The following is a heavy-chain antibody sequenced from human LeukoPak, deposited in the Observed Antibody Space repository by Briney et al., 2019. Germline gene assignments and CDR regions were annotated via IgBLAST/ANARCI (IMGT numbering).Heavy chain of an antibody. CDR1: GYTFTDYY. D-gene: IGHD1-26*01. Sequence: GASVKVSCKASGYTFTDYYMHWVRQAPGQGFEWMGIINPITGRTSYAQEFQGRVTMTRDTSTSTFYMALSSLRSEDTAVYYCARPSGVGATLYYFDQWGQGTLVTVSP. V-gene: IGHV1-46*01. J-gene: IGHJ4*02. CDR3: ARPSGVGATLYYFDQ. CDR2: INPITGRT.